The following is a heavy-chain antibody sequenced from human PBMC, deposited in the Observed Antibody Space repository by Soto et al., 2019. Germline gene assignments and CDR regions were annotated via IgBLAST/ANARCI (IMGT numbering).Heavy chain of an antibody. J-gene: IGHJ4*02. V-gene: IGHV1-46*01. D-gene: IGHD3-22*01. CDR1: GYTFTSYY. CDR2: INPSGGST. Sequence: QVQLVQSGAEVKKPGASVKVSCKASGYTFTSYYMHWVRQAPGQGLEWMGIINPSGGSTSSAQKFQAGVIKTGEKYTSTVYPELSSRRSEDTAVYYCAGDRAARYDSSGYYYFDYWGQGTLVTVSS. CDR3: AGDRAARYDSSGYYYFDY.